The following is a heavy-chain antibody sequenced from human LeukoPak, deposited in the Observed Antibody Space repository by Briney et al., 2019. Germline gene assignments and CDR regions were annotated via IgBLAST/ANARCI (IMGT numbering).Heavy chain of an antibody. V-gene: IGHV1-2*02. CDR2: INPNSGGT. Sequence: GASVKVSCKASGYTFTGYYMHWVRQAPGQGLEWMGWINPNSGGTNYAQKFQGRVTMTRDTSISTAYMELSRLRSDDTAVYYCARGSVVRGPRSTGWFDPWGQGTLVTVSS. CDR3: ARGSVVRGPRSTGWFDP. J-gene: IGHJ5*02. D-gene: IGHD3-10*01. CDR1: GYTFTGYY.